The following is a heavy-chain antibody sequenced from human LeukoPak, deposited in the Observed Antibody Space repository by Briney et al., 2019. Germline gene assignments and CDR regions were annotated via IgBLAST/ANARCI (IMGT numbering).Heavy chain of an antibody. CDR3: ACMPPSFREYYFDY. Sequence: GGSLRLSCAASGFTFSSYAMSWVRQAPGKGLEWVSAISGSGGSTYYADSVKGRFTIPRDNSKNTLYLQMNSLRAEDTAVYYCACMPPSFREYYFDYWGQGTLVTVSS. CDR1: GFTFSSYA. D-gene: IGHD5-24*01. V-gene: IGHV3-23*01. J-gene: IGHJ4*02. CDR2: ISGSGGST.